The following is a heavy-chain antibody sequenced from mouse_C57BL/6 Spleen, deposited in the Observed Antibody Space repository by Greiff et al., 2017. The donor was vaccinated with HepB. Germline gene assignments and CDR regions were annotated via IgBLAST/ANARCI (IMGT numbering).Heavy chain of an antibody. CDR3: ARGSGYMDY. D-gene: IGHD3-2*02. CDR2: IDPSDSYT. V-gene: IGHV1-69*01. Sequence: QVQLKESGAELVMPGASVKLSCKASGYTFTSYWMHWVKQRPGQGLEWIGEIDPSDSYTNYNQKFKGKSTLTVDKSSSTAYMQLSSLTSEDSAVYYCARGSGYMDYWGQGTSVTVSS. CDR1: GYTFTSYW. J-gene: IGHJ4*01.